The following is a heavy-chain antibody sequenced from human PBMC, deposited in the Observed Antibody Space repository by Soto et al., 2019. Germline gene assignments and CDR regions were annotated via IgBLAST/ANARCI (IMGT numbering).Heavy chain of an antibody. CDR2: MNPHSGDT. CDR1: GYTFVNYD. J-gene: IGHJ4*02. CDR3: ARQQAMDY. V-gene: IGHV1-8*01. Sequence: QVQLVQSGAEVKKHGASVKVSCKASGYTFVNYDINWVRQATGQGLEWLGWMNPHSGDTFYAQNFQGRVTMTRNTSITTAYMELNSRKSEDTAVYYCARQQAMDYWGQGTLVTVSS.